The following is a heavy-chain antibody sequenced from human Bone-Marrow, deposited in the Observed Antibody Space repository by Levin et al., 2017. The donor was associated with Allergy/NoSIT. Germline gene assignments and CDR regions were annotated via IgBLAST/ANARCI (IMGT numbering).Heavy chain of an antibody. Sequence: PGGSLRLSCAASGFTVSSHYMDWVRQAPGKGLEWVSVIYSDGDTYYGDSVKGRFTISTDKSKNTLYLQMNSLRAEDTAVYYCAREKDDFWSGYRSLAGMDVWGQGTTVTVSS. V-gene: IGHV3-53*01. D-gene: IGHD3-3*01. CDR2: IYSDGDT. CDR3: AREKDDFWSGYRSLAGMDV. J-gene: IGHJ6*02. CDR1: GFTVSSHY.